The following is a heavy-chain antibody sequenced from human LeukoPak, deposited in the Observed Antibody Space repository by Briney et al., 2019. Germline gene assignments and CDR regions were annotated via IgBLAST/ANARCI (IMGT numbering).Heavy chain of an antibody. D-gene: IGHD2-15*01. Sequence: GGSLRLSCAASGFTFSSYRMNCVRPAPGKGLEWVSSISISSNYIYYADSVKGRFTISRDNAKNSLYLQMNSLRAEDTAVYYCAKASLRGAHYSPDAFDVWGQGTMVTVSS. CDR3: AKASLRGAHYSPDAFDV. V-gene: IGHV3-21*01. J-gene: IGHJ3*01. CDR1: GFTFSSYR. CDR2: ISISSNYI.